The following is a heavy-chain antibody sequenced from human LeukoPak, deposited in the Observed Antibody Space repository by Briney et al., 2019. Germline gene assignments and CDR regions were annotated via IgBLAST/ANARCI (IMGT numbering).Heavy chain of an antibody. CDR1: GGTFSRYA. Sequence: SVKVSCKASGGTFSRYAISWVRQAPGQGLEWMGRIIPILGIANYAQKFQGRVTITADKSTSTAYMELSSLRSEDTAVYYCATETADYDFWSGYYSGAFDIWGQGTMVTVSS. D-gene: IGHD3-3*01. CDR2: IIPILGIA. V-gene: IGHV1-69*04. CDR3: ATETADYDFWSGYYSGAFDI. J-gene: IGHJ3*02.